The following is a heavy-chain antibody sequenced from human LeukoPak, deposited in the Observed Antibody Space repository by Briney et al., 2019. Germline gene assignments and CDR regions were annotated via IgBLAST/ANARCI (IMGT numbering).Heavy chain of an antibody. J-gene: IGHJ3*02. CDR1: GFTFSSYS. CDR2: ISSSSSYI. CDR3: TRGYSGTDIYAFDI. D-gene: IGHD1-26*01. V-gene: IGHV3-21*04. Sequence: PGGSLRLSCAASGFTFSSYSMNWVRQAPGKGLEWVSSISSSSSYIYYADSVKGRFTISRDNAKNSLFLQMNSLKTEDTAVYHCTRGYSGTDIYAFDIWGQGTMVTVSS.